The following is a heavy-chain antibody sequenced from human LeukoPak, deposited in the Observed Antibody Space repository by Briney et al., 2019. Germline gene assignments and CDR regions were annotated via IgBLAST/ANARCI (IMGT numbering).Heavy chain of an antibody. V-gene: IGHV5-51*01. J-gene: IGHJ3*02. CDR3: ARRAKIMTTVALHAFDI. Sequence: GESLKISCKGSGYSFTSYWIGWVRQMPGKGLEWMGIIYPGDSDTRYSPSFQGQVTISADKSISTAYLQWSSLKASDTAMYYCARRAKIMTTVALHAFDIWGQGTMVTVSS. D-gene: IGHD4-23*01. CDR2: IYPGDSDT. CDR1: GYSFTSYW.